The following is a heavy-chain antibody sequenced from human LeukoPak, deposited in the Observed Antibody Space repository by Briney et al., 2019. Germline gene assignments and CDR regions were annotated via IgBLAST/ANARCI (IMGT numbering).Heavy chain of an antibody. Sequence: GGSLRLSCAASGFTVSTYYMSWVRQAPGKGLEWVSVIFSSGIKSYADSVKGRFTISRDNSKNTLYLQMNSLRAEATAVYYCARDHDAGDYGDYEGYWGQGTLVTVSS. J-gene: IGHJ4*02. CDR2: IFSSGIK. V-gene: IGHV3-53*01. D-gene: IGHD4-17*01. CDR1: GFTVSTYY. CDR3: ARDHDAGDYGDYEGY.